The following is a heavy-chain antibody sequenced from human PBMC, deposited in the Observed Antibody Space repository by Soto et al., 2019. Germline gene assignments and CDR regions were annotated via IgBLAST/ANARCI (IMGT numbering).Heavy chain of an antibody. CDR2: INWNSGSI. Sequence: LRLSCAASGFTFDDYAMHWVRQVPGKGLEWVSGINWNSGSIGYGDSVKGRFAISRDNAKNSLHLQMNSLGAEDTAFYYCVKDESINWYSGHFRHWGQGTLVTVSS. CDR3: VKDESINWYSGHFRH. J-gene: IGHJ1*01. V-gene: IGHV3-9*01. CDR1: GFTFDDYA. D-gene: IGHD6-13*01.